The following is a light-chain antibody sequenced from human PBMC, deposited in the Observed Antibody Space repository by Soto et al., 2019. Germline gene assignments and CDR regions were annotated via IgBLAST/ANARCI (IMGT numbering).Light chain of an antibody. J-gene: IGKJ4*01. V-gene: IGKV3-20*01. Sequence: IVVRQSPATLSVSPGDRATLSCSPSQSVSSSYLAWYQQKPGQAPRLLIYGASNRATGIPDRFSGSGSGTDFTLTISRLEPEDFAVYYCQQYRSSPVTFGAGTKVDIK. CDR2: GAS. CDR3: QQYRSSPVT. CDR1: QSVSSSY.